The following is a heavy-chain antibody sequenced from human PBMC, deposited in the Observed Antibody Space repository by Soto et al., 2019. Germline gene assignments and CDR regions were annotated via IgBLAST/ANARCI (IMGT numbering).Heavy chain of an antibody. Sequence: LSLTCTVSGGSISSGGYYWSWIRQHPGKGLEWIGYIYYSGSTYYNPSLKSRVTISVDTSKNQFSLKLSSVTAADTAVYYCASAPDYYDSSGYYSFWFEPCGQGTLVTVSS. V-gene: IGHV4-31*03. J-gene: IGHJ5*02. CDR3: ASAPDYYDSSGYYSFWFEP. D-gene: IGHD3-22*01. CDR2: IYYSGST. CDR1: GGSISSGGYY.